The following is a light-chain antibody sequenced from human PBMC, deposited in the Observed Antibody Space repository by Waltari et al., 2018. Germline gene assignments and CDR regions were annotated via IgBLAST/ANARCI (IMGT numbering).Light chain of an antibody. Sequence: QSALTQPASVSGAHGQSITISCTGTSSDVGGSNYVSWYQQHPGKAPKPMIYHVSDRPSGVSNPVSGSKSGNTASLTISGLQAEVEADYYCSSYTSSNTYVFGTGTKVTVL. CDR2: HVS. V-gene: IGLV2-14*03. CDR3: SSYTSSNTYV. J-gene: IGLJ1*01. CDR1: SSDVGGSNY.